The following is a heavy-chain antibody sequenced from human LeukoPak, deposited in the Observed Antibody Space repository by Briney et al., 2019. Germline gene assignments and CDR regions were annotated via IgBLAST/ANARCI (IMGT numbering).Heavy chain of an antibody. Sequence: GGSLRLSCAASGFTFSSYGMHWVRQAPGKGLEWVASIWYDGSSKYYADSVKGRFTISRDNSKNTLYLQTNSLRAEDTAVYYCARDTSSPTWGQGAMVTVSS. CDR2: IWYDGSSK. V-gene: IGHV3-33*01. D-gene: IGHD6-13*01. CDR1: GFTFSSYG. J-gene: IGHJ3*01. CDR3: ARDTSSPT.